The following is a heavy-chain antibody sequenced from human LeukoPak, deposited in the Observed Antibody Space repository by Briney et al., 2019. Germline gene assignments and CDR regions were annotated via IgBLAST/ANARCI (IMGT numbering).Heavy chain of an antibody. Sequence: GASVKVSCKASGYTFTGYYMHWVRQAPGQGLEWMGWINPNSGGTNYAQKFQGRVTMTRDTSISTAYMELSRLRSDDTAVYYCARAVGYDLWSGYYEYNWFDPWGQGTLVTVSS. J-gene: IGHJ5*02. V-gene: IGHV1-2*02. CDR1: GYTFTGYY. CDR2: INPNSGGT. CDR3: ARAVGYDLWSGYYEYNWFDP. D-gene: IGHD3-3*01.